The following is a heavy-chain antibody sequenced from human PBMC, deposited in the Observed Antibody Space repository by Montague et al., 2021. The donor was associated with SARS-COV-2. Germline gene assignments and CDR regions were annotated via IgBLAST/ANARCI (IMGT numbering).Heavy chain of an antibody. D-gene: IGHD5-12*01. CDR1: GGSISSYH. CDR2: IYYSGST. CDR3: ARVFPGWLRFDHCFDY. J-gene: IGHJ4*02. V-gene: IGHV4-59*01. Sequence: SETLSLTCTVSGGSISSYHWCWIRQPPGKGLEWIGNIYYSGSTNSNPYLKSRITISVDTSTNQFSLKLSSVTAADAAVYYCARVFPGWLRFDHCFDYWGQGTPVTVSS.